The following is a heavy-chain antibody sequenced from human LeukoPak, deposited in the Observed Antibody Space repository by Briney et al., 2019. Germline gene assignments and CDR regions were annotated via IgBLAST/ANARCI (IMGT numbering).Heavy chain of an antibody. J-gene: IGHJ5*02. CDR2: INTNTGNP. D-gene: IGHD6-13*01. CDR1: GYTFTSYA. V-gene: IGHV7-4-1*02. CDR3: ARARPGYSSSWYGGNWFDP. Sequence: GASVKVSCTASGYTFTSYAMNWVRQAPGQGLEWMGWINTNTGNPTYAQGFTGRFVFSLDTSVSTAYLQISSLKAEDTAVYYCARARPGYSSSWYGGNWFDPWGQGTLVTVSS.